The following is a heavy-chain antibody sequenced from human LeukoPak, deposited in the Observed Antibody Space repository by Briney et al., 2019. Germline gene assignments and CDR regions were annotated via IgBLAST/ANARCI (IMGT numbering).Heavy chain of an antibody. CDR2: VRYDGSNR. CDR3: AKGGYCSGGSCYSFDY. Sequence: GGSLRLSCTASALTFSSYGMHWVRQAPGKGMGWVAFVRYDGSNRYYADSVKGRFTISRDNSKNTLYLQMNSLRAEDTAVYYCAKGGYCSGGSCYSFDYWGQGTLVTVSS. D-gene: IGHD2-15*01. V-gene: IGHV3-30*02. CDR1: ALTFSSYG. J-gene: IGHJ4*02.